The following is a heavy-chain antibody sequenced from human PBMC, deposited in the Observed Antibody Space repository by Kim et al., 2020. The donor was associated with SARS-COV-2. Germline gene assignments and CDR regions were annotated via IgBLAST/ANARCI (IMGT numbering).Heavy chain of an antibody. CDR2: MNSNSGNT. CDR3: CIAAAGTNRFDP. J-gene: IGHJ5*02. CDR1: GYTFTSYD. D-gene: IGHD6-13*01. V-gene: IGHV1-8*01. Sequence: ASVKVSCKASGYTFTSYDINWVRLATGQGLEWMGWMNSNSGNTAYAQKFQGRGTMTWQTSINTAYMELSSLRSEDTAAYYCCIAAAGTNRFDPWVQGTLVTVYS.